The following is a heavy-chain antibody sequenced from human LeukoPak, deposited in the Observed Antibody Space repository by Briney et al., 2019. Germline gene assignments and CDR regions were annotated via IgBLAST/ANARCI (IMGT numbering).Heavy chain of an antibody. CDR1: GGSISSYY. Sequence: PSETLSLTCTVSGGSISSYYWSWIRQPAGKGLEWIGRIYTSGSTNYNPSLKSRVTMSVDTSKNQFSLKLSSVTAADTAVYYCARMPLVWGSYRPIDLYYFDYWGQGTLVTVSS. V-gene: IGHV4-4*07. D-gene: IGHD3-16*02. CDR2: IYTSGST. CDR3: ARMPLVWGSYRPIDLYYFDY. J-gene: IGHJ4*02.